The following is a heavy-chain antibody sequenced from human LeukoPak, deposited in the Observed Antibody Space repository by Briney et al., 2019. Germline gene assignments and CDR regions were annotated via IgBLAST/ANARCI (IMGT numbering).Heavy chain of an antibody. CDR2: IWYDGSNK. CDR1: GFTFSSYG. V-gene: IGHV3-33*01. J-gene: IGHJ6*02. Sequence: QPGRSLRLSCAASGFTFSSYGMHWVRQAPGKGLEWVAVIWYDGSNKYYADSVKGRFTISRDNSKNTLYLQMSSLRAEDTAVYYCARDLAYCGGDCYNYYYYGMDVWGQGTTVTVSS. CDR3: ARDLAYCGGDCYNYYYYGMDV. D-gene: IGHD2-21*02.